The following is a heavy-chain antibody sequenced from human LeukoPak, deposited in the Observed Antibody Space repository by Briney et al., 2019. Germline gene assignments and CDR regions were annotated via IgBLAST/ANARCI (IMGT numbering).Heavy chain of an antibody. CDR3: ARHVAVAGPIDY. CDR2: IYTSGST. CDR1: GGFISSYY. D-gene: IGHD6-19*01. J-gene: IGHJ4*02. V-gene: IGHV4-4*09. Sequence: PSETLSLTCTVSGGFISSYYWSWIRQPPGKGLKWIGYIYTSGSTNYNPSLKSRVTISVDTSKNQFSLKLSSVTAADTAVYYCARHVAVAGPIDYWGQGTLVTVSS.